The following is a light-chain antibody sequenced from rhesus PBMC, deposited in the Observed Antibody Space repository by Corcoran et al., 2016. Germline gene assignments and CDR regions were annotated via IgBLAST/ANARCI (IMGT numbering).Light chain of an antibody. J-gene: IGLJ1*01. CDR3: SYYAGSNTFI. CDR1: SSDIGGYNY. V-gene: IGLV2-32*02. CDR2: EVR. Sequence: QAALTQPRAVSGSPGQSVTISCTGTSSDIGGYNYVSWYQQHPGTAPKLMIYEVRKRPSGVSDRFSGSKSGNTSSLSISGLQSGDEADYYCSYYAGSNTFIFGAGTRLTVL.